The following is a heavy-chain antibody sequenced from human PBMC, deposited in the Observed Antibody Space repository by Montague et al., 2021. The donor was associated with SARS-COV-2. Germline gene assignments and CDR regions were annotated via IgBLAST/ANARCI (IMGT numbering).Heavy chain of an antibody. V-gene: IGHV4-59*13. J-gene: IGHJ4*02. Sequence: SETLSLTCTVSGGSISSYYWSWIRQPPRKGLEWIGYIYYSGSTNYNPSLKSRVTLSVDTSKNQFSLKLSSVTAADTAVYYCARDFDYWGQGTLVTVSS. CDR1: GGSISSYY. CDR2: IYYSGST. CDR3: ARDFDY.